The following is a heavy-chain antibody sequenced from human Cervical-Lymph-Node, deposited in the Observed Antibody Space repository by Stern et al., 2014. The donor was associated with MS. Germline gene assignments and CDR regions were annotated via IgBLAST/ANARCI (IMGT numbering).Heavy chain of an antibody. J-gene: IGHJ4*02. V-gene: IGHV4-31*03. D-gene: IGHD3-3*01. Sequence: QVQLVESGPGLGKPSQTLSLTCTVSGCSISSGNYYWSWIRQHPGKGLEWIGSIYHSGSTYYIPPLKSRVTPSIDTSKNQFSLKLSSVTAADTSVYYCARGSREVLLPRFYFDYWGQGTLVTVSS. CDR2: IYHSGST. CDR1: GCSISSGNYY. CDR3: ARGSREVLLPRFYFDY.